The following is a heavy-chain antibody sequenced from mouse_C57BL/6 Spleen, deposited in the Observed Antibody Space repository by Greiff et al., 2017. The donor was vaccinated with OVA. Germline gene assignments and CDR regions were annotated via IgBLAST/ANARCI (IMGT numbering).Heavy chain of an antibody. Sequence: EVMLVESGGGLVKPGGSLKLSCAASGFTFSSYAMYWVSQSPGKRLEWVATISDGGSYTYYPDNVKGRFTITRDNAQNSMYLQMSNLMSEDTAMYYCASDSSMDYWGQGTSVTVSS. D-gene: IGHD2-4*01. CDR3: ASDSSMDY. CDR1: GFTFSSYA. J-gene: IGHJ4*01. CDR2: ISDGGSYT. V-gene: IGHV5-4*03.